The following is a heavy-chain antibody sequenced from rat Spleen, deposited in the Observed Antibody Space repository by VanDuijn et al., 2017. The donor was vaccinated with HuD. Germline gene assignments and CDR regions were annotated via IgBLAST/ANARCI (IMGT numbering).Heavy chain of an antibody. V-gene: IGHV5-31*01. CDR2: ITHSTSTT. Sequence: EVQLVESGGGLVQPGRSLKLSCEGSGFTFNNYWMTWIRQAPGKGLEWVATITHSTSTTYYPDSVQGRFTISRDDAKSALYLQMDSLRSEDTATYYCTRENWVLDSWGQGVMVTGSS. D-gene: IGHD5-1*01. CDR3: TRENWVLDS. J-gene: IGHJ2*01. CDR1: GFTFNNYW.